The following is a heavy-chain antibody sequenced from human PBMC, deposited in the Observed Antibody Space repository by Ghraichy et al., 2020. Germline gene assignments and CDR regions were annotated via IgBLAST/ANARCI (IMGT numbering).Heavy chain of an antibody. V-gene: IGHV4-39*07. CDR3: ARCLVGTTWFDP. J-gene: IGHJ5*02. Sequence: SQTLSLTCTVSGGSISSSSYYWGWIRQPPGKGLEWIGSIYYSGSTYYNPSLKSRVTISVDTSKNQFSLKLSSVTAADTAVYYCARCLVGTTWFDPWGQGTLVTVSS. D-gene: IGHD3-22*01. CDR1: GGSISSSSYY. CDR2: IYYSGST.